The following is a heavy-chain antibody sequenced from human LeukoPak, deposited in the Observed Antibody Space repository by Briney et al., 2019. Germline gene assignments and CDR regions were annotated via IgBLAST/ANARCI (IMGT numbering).Heavy chain of an antibody. Sequence: ASVKVSCKASGYTFTSYAISWVRQAPGQGLEWMGWISAYIGNTNYAQELQGRLTMTTDTSTSTAYMELRSLISDDAAVYYCARSRGYCGGGSCYFDYWGQGTLVTVPS. CDR2: ISAYIGNT. V-gene: IGHV1-18*01. CDR3: ARSRGYCGGGSCYFDY. J-gene: IGHJ4*02. CDR1: GYTFTSYA. D-gene: IGHD2-15*01.